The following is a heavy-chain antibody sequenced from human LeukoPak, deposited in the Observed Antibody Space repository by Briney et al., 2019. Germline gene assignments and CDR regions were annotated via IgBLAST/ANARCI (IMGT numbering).Heavy chain of an antibody. J-gene: IGHJ6*02. CDR1: GFTFTSFG. Sequence: GASVKVSCKASGFTFTSFGFSWVRQAPGQGLEWMGWISAYNGNTNYAQKLQGRVTVTTDTSTSTAYMELRSLRSDDTAVYYCARSRLSPWGMDVWGQGTTVTVSS. D-gene: IGHD3-16*02. CDR2: ISAYNGNT. V-gene: IGHV1-18*01. CDR3: ARSRLSPWGMDV.